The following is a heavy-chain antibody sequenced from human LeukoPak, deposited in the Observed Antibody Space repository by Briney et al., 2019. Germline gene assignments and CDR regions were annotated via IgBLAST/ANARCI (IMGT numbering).Heavy chain of an antibody. CDR2: ISGSGGST. J-gene: IGHJ5*02. D-gene: IGHD5-18*01. V-gene: IGHV3-23*01. Sequence: GGSLRLSCAASGFTFSSYAMSWVRQAPGKGLEWVSAISGSGGSTYYADSVKGRFTISRDNSKNTRYLQMNSLRAEDTAVYYCAKDREWGYSYGSNWFDPWGQGTRVTVSS. CDR3: AKDREWGYSYGSNWFDP. CDR1: GFTFSSYA.